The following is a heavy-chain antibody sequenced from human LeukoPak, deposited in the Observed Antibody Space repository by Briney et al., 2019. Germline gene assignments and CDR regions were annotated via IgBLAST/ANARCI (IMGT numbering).Heavy chain of an antibody. CDR1: GFTFSNYA. D-gene: IGHD6-19*01. V-gene: IGHV3-23*01. Sequence: GGSLRLSCAASGFTFSNYAMSWVRQAPGKGLEWVSGISRSGDSTFYTDSVKDRFTISRDNSKNTLYLQMNSVRAEDTAVYYCAKVYSSVWTHIGHFDYWGQGALVTVSS. CDR3: AKVYSSVWTHIGHFDY. CDR2: ISRSGDST. J-gene: IGHJ4*02.